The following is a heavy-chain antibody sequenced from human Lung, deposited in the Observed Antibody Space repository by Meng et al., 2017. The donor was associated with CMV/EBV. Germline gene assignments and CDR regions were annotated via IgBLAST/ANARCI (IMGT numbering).Heavy chain of an antibody. J-gene: IGHJ5*02. V-gene: IGHV4-59*01. CDR2: IYYSGST. CDR3: AREEGIGGFDP. CDR1: GGSISSYY. Sequence: QLQESGPGLVKPAETLSRTGTVSGGSISSYYWSWIRQPPGKGLEWIGYIYYSGSTNYNPSLKSRVTISVDTSKNQFSLKLSSVTAADTAVYYCAREEGIGGFDPWGQGTLVTVSS. D-gene: IGHD3-10*01.